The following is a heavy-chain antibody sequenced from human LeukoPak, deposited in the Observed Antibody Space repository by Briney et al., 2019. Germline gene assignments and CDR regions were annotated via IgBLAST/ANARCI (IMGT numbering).Heavy chain of an antibody. CDR1: GFTVSSNY. V-gene: IGHV3-66*01. J-gene: IGHJ4*02. D-gene: IGHD2-21*02. CDR2: IYSGGST. CDR3: ARERGPYCGGDCQYDY. Sequence: GGSLSLSCAASGFTVSSNYMSWVRQAPGKGLEWVSVIYSGGSTYYADSVKGRFTISRDNSKNTLYLQMNSLRAEDTAVYYCARERGPYCGGDCQYDYWGQGTLVTVSS.